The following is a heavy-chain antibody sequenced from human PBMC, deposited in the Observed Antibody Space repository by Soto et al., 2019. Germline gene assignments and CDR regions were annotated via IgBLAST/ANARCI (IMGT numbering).Heavy chain of an antibody. Sequence: SETLSLTCAVSDGSISSSNWWSWVRQPPGKGLEWIGEIYHSGSTNYNPSLKSRVTISVDKSKNQFSLKLSSVTAADTAVYYCARHGPIAAAGTVFDYWAQRTLVTVSS. D-gene: IGHD6-13*01. CDR3: ARHGPIAAAGTVFDY. J-gene: IGHJ4*02. CDR1: DGSISSSNW. CDR2: IYHSGST. V-gene: IGHV4-4*02.